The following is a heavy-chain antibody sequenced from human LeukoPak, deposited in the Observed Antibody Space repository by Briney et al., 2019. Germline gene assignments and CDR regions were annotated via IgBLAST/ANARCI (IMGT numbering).Heavy chain of an antibody. V-gene: IGHV1-18*01. D-gene: IGHD6-6*01. CDR3: ARALFLYSSSANGY. J-gene: IGHJ4*02. CDR2: ISAYNGNT. Sequence: ASVKVSCKASGYTFTSYGISWVRQAPGQGLEWMGWISAYNGNTNYAQKLQGRVTMTTDTSTSTAYMELRSLRSDDTAVYYCARALFLYSSSANGYWGQGTLVTVSS. CDR1: GYTFTSYG.